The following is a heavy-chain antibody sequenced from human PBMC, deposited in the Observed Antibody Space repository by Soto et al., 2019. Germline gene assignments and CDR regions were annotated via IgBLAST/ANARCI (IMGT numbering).Heavy chain of an antibody. Sequence: GGSLRLSCAASGFTFSSYAMSWVRQAPGKXLEWVSAISGSGGSTYYADSVKGRFTISRDNSKNTLYLQMNSLRAEDTAVYYCAKVEYYDSSGYYYSYYFDYWGQGTLVTVSS. D-gene: IGHD3-22*01. V-gene: IGHV3-23*01. CDR1: GFTFSSYA. CDR2: ISGSGGST. J-gene: IGHJ4*02. CDR3: AKVEYYDSSGYYYSYYFDY.